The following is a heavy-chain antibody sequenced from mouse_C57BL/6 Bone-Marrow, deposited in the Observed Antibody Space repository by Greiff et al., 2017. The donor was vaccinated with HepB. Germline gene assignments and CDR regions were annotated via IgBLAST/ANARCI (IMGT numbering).Heavy chain of an antibody. D-gene: IGHD1-1*01. CDR2: IYYSGTI. Sequence: VQLQQSGPGLVKPSQTVFLTCTVTGISITTGNYRWSWIRQFPGHKLEWIGYIYYSGTITYNPSLTSRTTITRDTPKNQFFLEMNSLTAEDTATYYCARVDGYYFDYWGQGTTLTVSS. CDR3: ARVDGYYFDY. CDR1: GISITTGNYR. V-gene: IGHV3-5*01. J-gene: IGHJ2*01.